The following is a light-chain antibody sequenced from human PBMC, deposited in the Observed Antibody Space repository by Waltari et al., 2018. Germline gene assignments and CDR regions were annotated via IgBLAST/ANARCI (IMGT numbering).Light chain of an antibody. J-gene: IGKJ5*01. V-gene: IGKV3-11*01. CDR1: QSVDSY. CDR3: QLRIKWPPEIT. CDR2: DTS. Sequence: EIVLTQSPVTLSLSPGERATLSCRASQSVDSYLAWYQQKRAQPPRLLIYDTSNRATGIPARFSGSGSGTDFTLTISSLEPDDFAVYFCQLRIKWPPEITFGQGTRLEIK.